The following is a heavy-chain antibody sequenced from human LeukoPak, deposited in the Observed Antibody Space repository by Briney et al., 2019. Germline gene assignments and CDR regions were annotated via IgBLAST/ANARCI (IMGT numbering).Heavy chain of an antibody. CDR2: IYYSGST. Sequence: SETLSLTCAVSGGSISSGGYSWSWIRQPPGKGLEWIGYIYYSGSTYYNPSLKSRVTISVDTSKNQFSLKLSSVTAADTAVYYCARGEYYYDSSGYPPYYFDYWGQGTLVTVSS. J-gene: IGHJ4*02. D-gene: IGHD3-22*01. V-gene: IGHV4-31*11. CDR3: ARGEYYYDSSGYPPYYFDY. CDR1: GGSISSGGYS.